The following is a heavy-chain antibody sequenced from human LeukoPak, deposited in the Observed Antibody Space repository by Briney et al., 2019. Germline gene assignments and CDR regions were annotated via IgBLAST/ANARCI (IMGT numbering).Heavy chain of an antibody. CDR3: ARDREGATLNDAFDI. D-gene: IGHD1-26*01. Sequence: KPGGSLRLSCAASGFTFRTYSMNWVRQAPGKGLEWVSSISSSSSYIYYADSVKGRFTISRDNAKNSLYLQMNSLRAEDTAVYYCARDREGATLNDAFDIWGQGTMVTVSS. CDR1: GFTFRTYS. V-gene: IGHV3-21*01. J-gene: IGHJ3*02. CDR2: ISSSSSYI.